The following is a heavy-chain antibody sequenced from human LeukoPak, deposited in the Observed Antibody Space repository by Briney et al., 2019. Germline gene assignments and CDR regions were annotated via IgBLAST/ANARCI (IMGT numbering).Heavy chain of an antibody. CDR2: IYNSATT. D-gene: IGHD5-24*01. CDR3: ARGGEGYNDDAFEV. J-gene: IGHJ3*01. Sequence: SETLSLTCIVSGDSIRSHYCAWIRQPPGKGLEWIGHIYNSATTDYNPSFKSRVTISLDTSKKQFSLKMTSVTALDSAVYYCARGGEGYNDDAFEVWGLGTAVTVSS. V-gene: IGHV4-59*11. CDR1: GDSIRSHY.